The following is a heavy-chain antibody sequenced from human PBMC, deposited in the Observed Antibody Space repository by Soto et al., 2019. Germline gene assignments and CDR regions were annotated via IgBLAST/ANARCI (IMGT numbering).Heavy chain of an antibody. J-gene: IGHJ5*02. CDR1: GGSISRGGYY. CDR3: ARENGYFYGSRNWFNT. V-gene: IGHV4-31*03. D-gene: IGHD3-10*01. Sequence: SETLSLTSPVSGGSISRGGYYWSWIRRHPGKGLEGIGYIHYSGNTDYNPSLKSRVTISLDTSKNQFSLKLSSGTAADTAVHYCARENGYFYGSRNWFNTRGQGSLV. CDR2: IHYSGNT.